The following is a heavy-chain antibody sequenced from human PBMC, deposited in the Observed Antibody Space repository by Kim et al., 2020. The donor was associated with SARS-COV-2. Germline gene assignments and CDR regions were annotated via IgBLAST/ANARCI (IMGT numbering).Heavy chain of an antibody. Sequence: GSPHPHPTPKSRVTIPVDTSKNPFSLKLSSVTAADTAVYYCARELSGWFDPWGQGTLVTVSS. CDR3: ARELSGWFDP. J-gene: IGHJ5*02. D-gene: IGHD3-3*01. CDR2: GSP. V-gene: IGHV4-31*02.